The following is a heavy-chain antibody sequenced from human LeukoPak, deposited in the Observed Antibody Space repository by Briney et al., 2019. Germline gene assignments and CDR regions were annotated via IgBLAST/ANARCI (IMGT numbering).Heavy chain of an antibody. V-gene: IGHV4-39*07. D-gene: IGHD6-13*01. Sequence: SETLSLTCTVSGGSISSSSYYWGWIRQPPGKGLEWIGSIYYSGSTYYNPSLKSRVTISVDTSNNQFSLKLSSVTAADTAVYYCARSGAAAILDYWGQGTLVTVSS. CDR2: IYYSGST. J-gene: IGHJ4*02. CDR1: GGSISSSSYY. CDR3: ARSGAAAILDY.